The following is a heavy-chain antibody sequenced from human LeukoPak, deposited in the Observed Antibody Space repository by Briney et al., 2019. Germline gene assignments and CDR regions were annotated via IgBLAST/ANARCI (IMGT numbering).Heavy chain of an antibody. CDR2: INPNDGDT. CDR3: ARANFLYCSSSTCLFDY. Sequence: ASVKVSCKASGYTFTDYYMHWVRQAPGQGFEWMGWINPNDGDTNYAQKFQGRVTMTRDTSISTAHMEVSRLRSDDTAAYYCARANFLYCSSSTCLFDYWGQGTLVTVSS. CDR1: GYTFTDYY. V-gene: IGHV1-2*02. J-gene: IGHJ4*02. D-gene: IGHD2-2*01.